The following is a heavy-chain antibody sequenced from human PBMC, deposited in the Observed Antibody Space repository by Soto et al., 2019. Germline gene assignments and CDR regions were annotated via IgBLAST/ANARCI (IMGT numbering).Heavy chain of an antibody. Sequence: EVQLLESGGGLVQPGGSLSLSCAASGFTFRSYAMTWVRQAPGKGLEWVSTISDSGLTTYYADSVKGRFTISRDNSKNTLYLQINSRRAEDTAVYCCARIGVNAGMDVWGQGTTVIVSS. CDR2: ISDSGLTT. CDR3: ARIGVNAGMDV. CDR1: GFTFRSYA. V-gene: IGHV3-23*01. D-gene: IGHD3-10*01. J-gene: IGHJ6*02.